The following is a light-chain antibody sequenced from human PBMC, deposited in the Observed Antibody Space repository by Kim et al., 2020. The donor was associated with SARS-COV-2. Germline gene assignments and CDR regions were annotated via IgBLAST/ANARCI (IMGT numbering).Light chain of an antibody. J-gene: IGKJ3*01. V-gene: IGKV1D-13*01. CDR2: DAS. CDR1: QVISSA. Sequence: AIQLTQSPSSLSASVGDSVTITCRASQVISSALAWYQQKPGKAPNLLIYDASSLQSGVPSRFSGSGSGTDFTLTISSLQPEDFATYYCQQFKNYPLTFGPGTKVDIK. CDR3: QQFKNYPLT.